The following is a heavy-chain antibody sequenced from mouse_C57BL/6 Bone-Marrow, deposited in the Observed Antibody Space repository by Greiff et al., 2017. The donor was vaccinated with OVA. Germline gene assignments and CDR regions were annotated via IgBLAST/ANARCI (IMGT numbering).Heavy chain of an antibody. V-gene: IGHV5-6*02. CDR1: GFTFSSYG. Sequence: DVMLVESGGDLVKPGGSLKLSCAASGFTFSSYGMSWVRQTPDKRLEWVATISSGGSYTYYPDSVKGRFTISRDNAKNTLYLQMSSLKSEDTAMYYCARQVVTTDYYAMDYWGQGTSVTVSS. D-gene: IGHD2-2*01. CDR2: ISSGGSYT. J-gene: IGHJ4*01. CDR3: ARQVVTTDYYAMDY.